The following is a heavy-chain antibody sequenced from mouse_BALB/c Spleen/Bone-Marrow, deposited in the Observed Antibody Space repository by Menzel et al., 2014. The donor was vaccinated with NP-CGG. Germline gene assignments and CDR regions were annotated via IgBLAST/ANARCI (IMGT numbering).Heavy chain of an antibody. CDR2: IHPRSGGT. V-gene: IGHV1-15*01. D-gene: IGHD2-3*01. CDR3: TRDGDGYYPYTLDN. Sequence: QVHLQQPGAELVRPGASVKLSCKALGYTFTDCEIHWVKQTPVHGLEWIGAIHPRSGGTAYNQKFKGKATLTADKSSSIAYMELSSLTSEDSAVYYCTRDGDGYYPYTLDNWGQGTSVTVSS. J-gene: IGHJ4*01. CDR1: GYTFTDCE.